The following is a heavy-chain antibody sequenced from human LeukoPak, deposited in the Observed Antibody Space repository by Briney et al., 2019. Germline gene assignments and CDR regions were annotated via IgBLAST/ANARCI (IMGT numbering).Heavy chain of an antibody. CDR2: INHSGST. V-gene: IGHV4-34*01. CDR1: GGSFSGYY. J-gene: IGHJ4*02. D-gene: IGHD3-22*01. CDR3: ARHRSLNYYDSSGQYGYYFDY. Sequence: PSETLSLTCAVYGGSFSGYYWSWIRQPPGKGLEWIGEINHSGSTNYNPSLKSRVTILVDTSKNQFSLKLSSVTAADTAVYYCARHRSLNYYDSSGQYGYYFDYWGQGTLVTVSS.